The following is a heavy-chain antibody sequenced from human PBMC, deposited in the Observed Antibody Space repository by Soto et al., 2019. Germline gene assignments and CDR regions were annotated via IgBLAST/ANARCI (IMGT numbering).Heavy chain of an antibody. CDR3: ARLKVTPYYYYYYYMDV. V-gene: IGHV4-34*01. CDR1: GGSFSGYY. Sequence: SETLSLTCAVYGGSFSGYYWSWIRQPPGKGLEWIGEINHSGSTNYNPSLKSRVTISVDTSKNQFSLKLSSVTAADTAVYYCARLKVTPYYYYYYYMDVWGKGNTVTVSS. J-gene: IGHJ6*03. D-gene: IGHD2-21*02. CDR2: INHSGST.